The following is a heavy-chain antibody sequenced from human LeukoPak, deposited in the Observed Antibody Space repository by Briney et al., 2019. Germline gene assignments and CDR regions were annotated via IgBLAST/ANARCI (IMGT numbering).Heavy chain of an antibody. CDR2: ISAYNGNT. CDR1: GYTFTSYG. Sequence: ASVEVSCKASGYTFTSYGISWVRQAPGQGLEWMGWISAYNGNTNYAQKLQGRVTMTTDTSTSTAYMELRSLRSDDTAVYYCARDQAITFGGVIVNPYYFDYWGQGTLVTVSS. CDR3: ARDQAITFGGVIVNPYYFDY. J-gene: IGHJ4*02. D-gene: IGHD3-16*02. V-gene: IGHV1-18*01.